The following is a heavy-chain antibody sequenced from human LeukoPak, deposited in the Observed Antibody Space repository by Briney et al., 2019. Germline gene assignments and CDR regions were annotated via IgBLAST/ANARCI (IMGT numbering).Heavy chain of an antibody. CDR2: ISSSGSTI. CDR1: GFTVSSNY. D-gene: IGHD2-2*01. Sequence: GGSLRLSCAASGFTVSSNYMSWIRQAPGKGLEWVSYISSSGSTIYYADSVKGRFTISRDNAKNSLYLQMNSLRAEDTAVYYCAGRGYCSSTSCYAGYSGYERDDYWGQGTLVTVSS. J-gene: IGHJ4*02. CDR3: AGRGYCSSTSCYAGYSGYERDDY. V-gene: IGHV3-11*01.